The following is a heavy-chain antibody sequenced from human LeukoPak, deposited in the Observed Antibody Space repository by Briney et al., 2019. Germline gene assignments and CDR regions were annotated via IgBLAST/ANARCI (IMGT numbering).Heavy chain of an antibody. V-gene: IGHV1-18*01. J-gene: IGHJ4*02. CDR1: GYTFTSYG. Sequence: ASVKVSCKASGYTFTSYGISWVRQAPGQGLEWMGWIGAYNGNTNYAQKLQGRVTMTTDTSTSTAYMELRSLRSDDTAVYYCAREQGGYSYGYLPTPPDCWGQGTLVTVSS. CDR3: AREQGGYSYGYLPTPPDC. D-gene: IGHD5-18*01. CDR2: IGAYNGNT.